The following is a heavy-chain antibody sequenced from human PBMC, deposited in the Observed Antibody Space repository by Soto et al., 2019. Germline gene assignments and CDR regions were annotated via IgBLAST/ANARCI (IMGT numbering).Heavy chain of an antibody. CDR3: ARGAGCSSSWYIDI. CDR2: ISYDGSNK. J-gene: IGHJ3*02. V-gene: IGHV3-30-3*01. D-gene: IGHD6-13*01. Sequence: GGSLRLSCAASGFTFSSYAMHWVRQAPGKGLEWVAVISYDGSNKYYADSVKGRFTISRDNSKNTLYLQMNSLRAEDTAVYYCARGAGCSSSWYIDIWGQGTMVTVSS. CDR1: GFTFSSYA.